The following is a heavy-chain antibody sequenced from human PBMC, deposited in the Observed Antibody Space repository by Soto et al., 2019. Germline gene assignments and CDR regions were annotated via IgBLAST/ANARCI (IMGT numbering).Heavy chain of an antibody. D-gene: IGHD5-12*01. CDR3: ARYPWYSGYDFHYYYGMDV. J-gene: IGHJ6*02. CDR2: IYPGDSDT. V-gene: IGHV5-51*01. Sequence: HGESLKISCKGSGYSFTSYWTGWVRQMPGKGLEWMGIIYPGDSDTRYSPSFQGQVTISADKSISTAYLQWSSLKASDTAMYYCARYPWYSGYDFHYYYGMDVWGQGTTVTVSS. CDR1: GYSFTSYW.